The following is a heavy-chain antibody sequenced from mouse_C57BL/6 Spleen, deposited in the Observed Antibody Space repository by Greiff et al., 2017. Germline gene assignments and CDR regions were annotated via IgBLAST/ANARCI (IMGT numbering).Heavy chain of an antibody. D-gene: IGHD2-2*01. J-gene: IGHJ4*01. CDR2: INPNNGGT. Sequence: EVQLQESGPELVKPGASVKIPCKASGYTFTDYNMDWVKQSHGKILEWIGDINPNNGGTIYNQKFKGKATLTVDKSSSTAYMELRSLTSEVTAVYYCARGVTSGYYYAMHHWSQGASVTVSS. CDR1: GYTFTDYN. CDR3: ARGVTSGYYYAMHH. V-gene: IGHV1-18*01.